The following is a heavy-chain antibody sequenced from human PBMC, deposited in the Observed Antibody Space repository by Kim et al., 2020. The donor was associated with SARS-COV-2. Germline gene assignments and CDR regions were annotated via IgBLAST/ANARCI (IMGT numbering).Heavy chain of an antibody. CDR3: AREWKGPAGSWFDP. D-gene: IGHD3-10*01. V-gene: IGHV4-31*02. Sequence: NPSLKSRVTISVDTSKNQFSLKLSSVTAADTAVYYCAREWKGPAGSWFDPWGQGTLVTVSS. J-gene: IGHJ5*02.